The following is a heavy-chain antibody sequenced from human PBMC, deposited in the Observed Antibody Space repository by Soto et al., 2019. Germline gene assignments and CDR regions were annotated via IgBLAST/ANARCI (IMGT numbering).Heavy chain of an antibody. D-gene: IGHD6-19*01. V-gene: IGHV4-4*02. CDR2: IDHSGAT. J-gene: IGHJ4*02. CDR3: ASLIAVANY. Sequence: SEALSLTCAVSSGSISSSNWWGWVRQPPGKGLEWIGEIDHSGATNYNPSLKSRVTISVDKSKNQFSLKLSSVTAADKAVYYCASLIAVANYWGQGTLVTVSS. CDR1: SGSISSSNW.